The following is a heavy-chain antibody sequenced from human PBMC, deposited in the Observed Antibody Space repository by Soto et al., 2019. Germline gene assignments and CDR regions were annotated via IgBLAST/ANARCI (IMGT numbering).Heavy chain of an antibody. CDR2: ITPVFGTP. CDR3: ARDLPSLEVRSYGMDV. V-gene: IGHV1-69*06. D-gene: IGHD3-10*01. Sequence: QVQLVQSGAEVKKPGSSVKVSCKVSGGTFSSYRFSWVRQAPGQGLEWMGGITPVFGTPDYAQKFQGRVTVTADRSTNTAYMELSRLTSEDTAVYYCARDLPSLEVRSYGMDVWGQVTTVTVSS. CDR1: GGTFSSYR. J-gene: IGHJ6*02.